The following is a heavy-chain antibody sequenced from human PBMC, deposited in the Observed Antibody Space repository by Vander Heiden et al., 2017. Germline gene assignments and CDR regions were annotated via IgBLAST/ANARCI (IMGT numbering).Heavy chain of an antibody. J-gene: IGHJ4*02. CDR2: INSGSFYI. V-gene: IGHV3-21*01. CDR1: GFPFSDYS. CDR3: SRGGTGGDSADY. Sequence: EVQLVESGGGLIKPGGSLRLSCAASGFPFSDYSMNWVRQAPGMGLEWVSSINSGSFYIYYADSVKGRFTISRDNAKNSLYLQMNSLRVEDTAVYYCSRGGTGGDSADYWGQGTLVTVS. D-gene: IGHD3-16*01.